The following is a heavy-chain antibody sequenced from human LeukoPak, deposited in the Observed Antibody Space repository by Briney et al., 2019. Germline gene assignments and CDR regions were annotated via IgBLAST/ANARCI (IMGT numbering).Heavy chain of an antibody. V-gene: IGHV4-59*01. D-gene: IGHD6-13*01. Sequence: SETLSLTCTVSGGSISSYYWSWIRQPPGKGLEWIGYIYYSGSTNYNPSLKSRVTISVDTSKNQFSLKLSSVTAADTAVYYCARTAGSRGVYNWFDPWGQGTLVTVSS. CDR2: IYYSGST. CDR1: GGSISSYY. CDR3: ARTAGSRGVYNWFDP. J-gene: IGHJ5*02.